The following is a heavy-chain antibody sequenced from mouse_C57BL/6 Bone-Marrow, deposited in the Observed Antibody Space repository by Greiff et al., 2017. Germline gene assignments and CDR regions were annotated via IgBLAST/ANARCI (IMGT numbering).Heavy chain of an antibody. Sequence: QVQLQQPGAELVKPGASVTLSCKASGYTFTSYWMPWVKQRPGQGLEWIGMIHPNSGSTNYNEKFKSKATLTVDKSSSTAYMQLSSLTSEDAAVYYCAYYYGSSGVYWYFDVWGTGTTVTVSS. J-gene: IGHJ1*03. CDR2: IHPNSGST. D-gene: IGHD1-1*01. CDR3: AYYYGSSGVYWYFDV. CDR1: GYTFTSYW. V-gene: IGHV1-64*01.